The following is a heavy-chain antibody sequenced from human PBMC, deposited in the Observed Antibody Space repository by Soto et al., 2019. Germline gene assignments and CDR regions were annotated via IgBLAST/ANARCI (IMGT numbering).Heavy chain of an antibody. CDR3: AKLTYYDFWSGSNDYYYGMDV. CDR1: GFTFSSYA. Sequence: VGSLRLSCAASGFTFSSYAMSWVRQAPGKGREWLSAISGSGGSTYHADSVKGRFTISRDNSKNTLYLQMNSLSAEDTAVYYCAKLTYYDFWSGSNDYYYGMDVWGQGTTVTVSS. J-gene: IGHJ6*02. CDR2: ISGSGGST. V-gene: IGHV3-23*01. D-gene: IGHD3-3*01.